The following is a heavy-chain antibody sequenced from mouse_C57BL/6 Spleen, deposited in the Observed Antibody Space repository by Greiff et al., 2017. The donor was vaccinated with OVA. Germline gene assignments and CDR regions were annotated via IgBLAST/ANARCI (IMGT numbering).Heavy chain of an antibody. CDR1: GYTFTSYW. CDR2: IYPGSSDT. V-gene: IGHV1-5*01. Sequence: EVQLQESGTVLARPGASVKMSCKTSGYTFTSYWMHWVKQRPGQGLEWIGAIYPGSSDTSYNQKFKSKATLTVDTSSSTAYMQLSSLTSEDSAVDYCARYYYGSSNRYFDYWGQGTTLTVSS. J-gene: IGHJ2*01. D-gene: IGHD1-1*01. CDR3: ARYYYGSSNRYFDY.